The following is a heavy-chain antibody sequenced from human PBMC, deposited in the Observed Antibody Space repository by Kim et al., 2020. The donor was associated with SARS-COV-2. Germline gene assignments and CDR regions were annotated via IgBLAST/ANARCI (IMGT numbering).Heavy chain of an antibody. Sequence: GESLKISCKGSGYSFTSYWISWVRQMPGKGLEWMGRIDPSDSYTNYSPSFQGHVTISADKSISTAYLQWSSLKASDTAMYYCATFQFEYSSGWLGNYYYGMDVWGQGTTVTVSS. CDR3: ATFQFEYSSGWLGNYYYGMDV. CDR1: GYSFTSYW. V-gene: IGHV5-10-1*01. CDR2: IDPSDSYT. J-gene: IGHJ6*02. D-gene: IGHD6-19*01.